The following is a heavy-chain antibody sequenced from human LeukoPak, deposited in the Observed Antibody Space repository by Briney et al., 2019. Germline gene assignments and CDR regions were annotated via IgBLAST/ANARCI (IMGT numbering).Heavy chain of an antibody. CDR1: GYTFTGCY. Sequence: ASVKVSCKASGYTFTGCYMHWVRQAPGQGLEWMGWINPNSGGTNYAQKFQGRVTMTRDTSISTAYMELSRLRSDDTAVYYCASRGYSYGEPFDYWGQGTLVTVSS. V-gene: IGHV1-2*02. D-gene: IGHD5-18*01. J-gene: IGHJ4*02. CDR3: ASRGYSYGEPFDY. CDR2: INPNSGGT.